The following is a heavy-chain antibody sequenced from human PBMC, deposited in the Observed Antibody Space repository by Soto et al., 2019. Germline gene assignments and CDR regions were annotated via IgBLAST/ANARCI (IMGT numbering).Heavy chain of an antibody. J-gene: IGHJ1*01. CDR2: IYYSGST. D-gene: IGHD2-2*02. CDR1: GGSISSYY. V-gene: IGHV4-59*01. CDR3: ARVSYCSSTSCYRDFQH. Sequence: PSENPSLTCTVSGGSISSYYWSWIRQPPGKGLEWIGYIYYSGSTNYNPSLKSRVTISVDTSKNQFSLKLSSVTAADTAVYYCARVSYCSSTSCYRDFQHWGQGTLVTVSS.